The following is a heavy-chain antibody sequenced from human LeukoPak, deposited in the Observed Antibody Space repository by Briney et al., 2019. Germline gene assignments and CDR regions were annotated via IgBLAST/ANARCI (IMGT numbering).Heavy chain of an antibody. J-gene: IGHJ4*02. CDR3: ARSGRMATITYYFDY. CDR2: IIPIFGTA. Sequence: ASVKVSCKASGGTFSSYAISWVRQAPGQWLEWMGGIIPIFGTANYAQKFQGRVTITTDESTSTAYMELSSLRSEDTAVYYCARSGRMATITYYFDYWGQGTLVTVSS. V-gene: IGHV1-69*05. D-gene: IGHD5-24*01. CDR1: GGTFSSYA.